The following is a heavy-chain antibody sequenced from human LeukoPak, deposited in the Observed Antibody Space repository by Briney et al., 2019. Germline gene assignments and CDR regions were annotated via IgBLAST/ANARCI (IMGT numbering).Heavy chain of an antibody. CDR1: GFXFSNAW. V-gene: IGHV3-48*04. J-gene: IGHJ4*02. CDR3: ARASIAAAAPDY. CDR2: ISSSGSTI. Sequence: GGSLRLSCVASGFXFSNAWMTWVRQAPGKGLEWISYISSSGSTIYYADSVKGRFTISRDNAKNSLYLQMNSLRAEDTAVYYCARASIAAAAPDYWGQGTLVTVFS. D-gene: IGHD6-13*01.